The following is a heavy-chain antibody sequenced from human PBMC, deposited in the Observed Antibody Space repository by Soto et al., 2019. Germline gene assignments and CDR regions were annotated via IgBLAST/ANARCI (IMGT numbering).Heavy chain of an antibody. V-gene: IGHV3-73*01. J-gene: IGHJ4*02. CDR3: TRPGGGSSGWYRGDY. Sequence: VSLRLSCAASGFTFSGSAMHWVRQASGKGLEWVGRIRSKANSYATAYAASVKGRFTISRDDSKNTAYLQMNSLKTEDTAVYYCTRPGGGSSGWYRGDYWGQGTLVTVSS. CDR1: GFTFSGSA. CDR2: IRSKANSYAT. D-gene: IGHD6-19*01.